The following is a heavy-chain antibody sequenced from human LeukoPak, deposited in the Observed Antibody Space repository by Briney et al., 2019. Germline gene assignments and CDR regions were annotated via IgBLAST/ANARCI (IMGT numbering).Heavy chain of an antibody. CDR2: IHYSGKT. D-gene: IGHD2-15*01. V-gene: IGHV4-39*02. J-gene: IGHJ3*02. Sequence: SETLSLTCTVSGGPISSSSYYWGWIRQPPGKRLEWIGSIHYSGKTYDNPSLKSRVTISLDTSKNHFSLKLSSVTAADTAVYYCARPLGYCSGGSCYGDAFDIWGQGTMVTVSS. CDR1: GGPISSSSYY. CDR3: ARPLGYCSGGSCYGDAFDI.